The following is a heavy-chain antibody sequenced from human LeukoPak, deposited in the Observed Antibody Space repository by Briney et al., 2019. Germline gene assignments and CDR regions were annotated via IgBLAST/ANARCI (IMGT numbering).Heavy chain of an antibody. J-gene: IGHJ4*02. D-gene: IGHD3-3*01. CDR1: GYTFTGYY. V-gene: IGHV1-2*02. CDR2: INPNSGGT. CDR3: AREVFGRGFDY. Sequence: ASVKVSCKASGYTFTGYYMHWVRQAPGQGIEWMGWINPNSGGTSYAQKFQGRVTMTRDTSISTAYMELSSLRSDDTAVYYCAREVFGRGFDYLGQGTLVTVSS.